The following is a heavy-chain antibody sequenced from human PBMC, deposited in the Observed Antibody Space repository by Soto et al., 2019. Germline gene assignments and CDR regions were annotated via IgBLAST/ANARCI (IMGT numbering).Heavy chain of an antibody. V-gene: IGHV4-34*01. J-gene: IGHJ4*02. Sequence: SETLSLTCAVYGGSFSGYYWSWIHQPPGKGLEWIGEINHSGSTNYNPSLKSRVTISVDTFKNQFSLKLSSVTAADTAVYYCAREYYYDSSGYSTYFDYWGQGTLVTVSS. CDR1: GGSFSGYY. CDR3: AREYYYDSSGYSTYFDY. CDR2: INHSGST. D-gene: IGHD3-22*01.